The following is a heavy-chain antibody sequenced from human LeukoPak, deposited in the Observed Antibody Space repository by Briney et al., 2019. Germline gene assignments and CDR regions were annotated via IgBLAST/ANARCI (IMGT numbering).Heavy chain of an antibody. J-gene: IGHJ4*02. CDR3: ARDYGGNSEGLFDY. D-gene: IGHD4-23*01. CDR1: GFTFSSYW. V-gene: IGHV3-7*01. Sequence: LGGSLRLSCAASGFTFSSYWMSWVRQAPGKGLEWVANIKQDGSEKYYVDSVKGRFTISRDNAKNSLYLQMNSLRAEDTAVYYCARDYGGNSEGLFDYWGQGTLVTVSS. CDR2: IKQDGSEK.